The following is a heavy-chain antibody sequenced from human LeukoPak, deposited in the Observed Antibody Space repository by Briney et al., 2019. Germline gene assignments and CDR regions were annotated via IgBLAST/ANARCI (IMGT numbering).Heavy chain of an antibody. CDR3: ARGEGDLDY. V-gene: IGHV3-66*01. D-gene: IGHD3-16*01. CDR1: GFTLSSNY. Sequence: GGSLRLPCAASGFTLSSNYMIWLPQAPGKGLEEFSVIYSGGSTYYADSVKGRFTISRDNSKNTLYLQMNSLRAEDTAVYYCARGEGDLDYWGQGTLVTVSS. CDR2: IYSGGST. J-gene: IGHJ4*02.